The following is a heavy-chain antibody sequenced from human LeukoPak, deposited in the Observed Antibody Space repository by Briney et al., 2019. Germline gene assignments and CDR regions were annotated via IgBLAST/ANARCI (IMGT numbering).Heavy chain of an antibody. D-gene: IGHD3-10*01. Sequence: PGGSLRLSCAASGFTFSSYAMSWVRQAPGKGLEWVSGISGSGGSTNYADSVKGRFTTSRDNSKNTLYLQMNSLRAEDTAVYYCAKASAYYYGEYYFDYWGQGTLVTVSS. J-gene: IGHJ4*02. V-gene: IGHV3-23*01. CDR3: AKASAYYYGEYYFDY. CDR2: ISGSGGST. CDR1: GFTFSSYA.